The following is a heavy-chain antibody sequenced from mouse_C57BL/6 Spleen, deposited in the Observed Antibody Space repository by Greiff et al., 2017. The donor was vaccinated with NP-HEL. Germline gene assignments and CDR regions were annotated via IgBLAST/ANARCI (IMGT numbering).Heavy chain of an antibody. Sequence: EVKLEESGPGLVKPSQSLSLTCSVTGYSITSGYYWNWIRQFPGNKLEWMGYISYDGSNNYNPSLKNRISITRDTSKNQFFLKLNSVTTEDTATYYCARADYDGYYYAMDYWGQGTSVTVSS. V-gene: IGHV3-6*01. CDR1: GYSITSGYY. CDR3: ARADYDGYYYAMDY. J-gene: IGHJ4*01. CDR2: ISYDGSN. D-gene: IGHD2-4*01.